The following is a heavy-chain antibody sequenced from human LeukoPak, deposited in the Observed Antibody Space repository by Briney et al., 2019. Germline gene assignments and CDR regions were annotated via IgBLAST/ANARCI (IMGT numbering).Heavy chain of an antibody. D-gene: IGHD3-9*01. J-gene: IGHJ5*02. Sequence: SETLSLTCAVYGGSFSGYYWSWIRQPPGKGLEWIGEINHSGSTNYNPSLKSRVTISVGTSKNQFSLKLSSVTAADTAVYYCARRRPTYVLRYFDPNNWFDPWGQGTLVTVSS. V-gene: IGHV4-34*01. CDR2: INHSGST. CDR3: ARRRPTYVLRYFDPNNWFDP. CDR1: GGSFSGYY.